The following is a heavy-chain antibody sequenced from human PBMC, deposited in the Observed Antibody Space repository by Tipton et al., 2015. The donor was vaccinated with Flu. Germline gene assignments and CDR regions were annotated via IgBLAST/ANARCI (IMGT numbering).Heavy chain of an antibody. Sequence: QLVQSGAEVKRPGASVKASCKASGYTFTTYGITWIRQPPGQGLEWNGNVHRTGNPYYYPSLKSRVTISVDTSSNQFSLRLTSVTAADTAVYYCAGRDYSNYVSEHKNSFDPWGRGTVVSVSS. D-gene: IGHD4-11*01. CDR2: VHRTGNP. V-gene: IGHV4-38-2*02. J-gene: IGHJ5*02. CDR3: AGRDYSNYVSEHKNSFDP. CDR1: GYTFTTYGI.